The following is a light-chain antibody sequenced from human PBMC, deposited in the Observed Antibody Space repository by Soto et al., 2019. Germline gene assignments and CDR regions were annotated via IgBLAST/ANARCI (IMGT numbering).Light chain of an antibody. Sequence: DIEMTQSPLSLPVTPVEPASISCRSSQSLLYSNGYNYLVWYLQKLGQSPQLMIYPGSNRASGVPDRFSGSGSGTDFTLNISRVEAEDVEVYYCMQAPKTPPTFGGGTKVDIK. CDR1: QSLLYSNGYNY. CDR2: PGS. V-gene: IGKV2-28*01. CDR3: MQAPKTPPT. J-gene: IGKJ4*01.